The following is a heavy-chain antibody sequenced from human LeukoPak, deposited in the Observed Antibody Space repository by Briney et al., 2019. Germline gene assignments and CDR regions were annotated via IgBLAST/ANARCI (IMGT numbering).Heavy chain of an antibody. Sequence: SETLSLTCTVSGGSISSNSYYWGWIRQPPGKGLEWIGSIYYSGSTYYNPSLKSRVTISVDTSKNQFSLKLSSVTAADTAVYYCARHNVEGYCSGGSCFPDNWFDPWGQGTLVTVSS. V-gene: IGHV4-39*01. D-gene: IGHD2-15*01. CDR2: IYYSGST. CDR1: GGSISSNSYY. J-gene: IGHJ5*02. CDR3: ARHNVEGYCSGGSCFPDNWFDP.